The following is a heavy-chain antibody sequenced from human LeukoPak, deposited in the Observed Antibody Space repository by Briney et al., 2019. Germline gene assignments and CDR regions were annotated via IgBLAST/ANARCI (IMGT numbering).Heavy chain of an antibody. J-gene: IGHJ6*03. CDR1: GGSFSGYY. CDR3: ARNFAGAYYYYYYMDV. CDR2: INHSGST. Sequence: SETLSLTCAVYGGSFSGYYWSWIRQPPGKGLEWIGEINHSGSTNYNPSLKSRVTISVDTSKNQFSLKLSSVTAADTAVYYCARNFAGAYYYYYYMDVWGKGTTVTVSS. D-gene: IGHD1-7*01. V-gene: IGHV4-34*01.